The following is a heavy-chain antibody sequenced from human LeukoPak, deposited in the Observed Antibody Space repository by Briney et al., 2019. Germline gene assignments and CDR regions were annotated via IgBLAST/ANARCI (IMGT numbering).Heavy chain of an antibody. J-gene: IGHJ4*02. CDR3: ARVYGSGSYSIDD. CDR1: GFTFNSYP. D-gene: IGHD3-10*01. CDR2: ISSRSSTI. Sequence: PGGSLRLSCAASGFTFNSYPMNWVRQAPGKGLEWVSYISSRSSTIYYADSVKGRFSISRDNAKNSLYLQMNSLRDEDTAVYYCARVYGSGSYSIDDWGQGTLVTVSS. V-gene: IGHV3-48*02.